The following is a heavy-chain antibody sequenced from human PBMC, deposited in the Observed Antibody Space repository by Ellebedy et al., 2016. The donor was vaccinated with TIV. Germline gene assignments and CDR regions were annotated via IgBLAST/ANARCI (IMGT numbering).Heavy chain of an antibody. D-gene: IGHD5-12*01. CDR1: DYSISSGYF. Sequence: MPSETLSLTCTVSDYSISSGYFWGWIRQPPGKGREWIGSIHHSGTNYYNPSLKSRLTISVDTFKNQFSLNLNSVTAADTAVYFCASTPFSAGSGYHPHDYWGQGILVTVSS. V-gene: IGHV4-38-2*02. CDR3: ASTPFSAGSGYHPHDY. CDR2: IHHSGTN. J-gene: IGHJ4*02.